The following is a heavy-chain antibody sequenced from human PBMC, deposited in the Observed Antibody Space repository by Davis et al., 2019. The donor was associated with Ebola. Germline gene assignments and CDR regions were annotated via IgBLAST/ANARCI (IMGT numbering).Heavy chain of an antibody. CDR1: GSSFHTYT. V-gene: IGHV3-30*04. J-gene: IGHJ4*02. D-gene: IGHD6-19*01. CDR3: AGAVAGTEDFQY. Sequence: GESLKISCAASGSSFHTYTINWFRQAPGRGLEWLAVISTDGSTTFYADSVKGRFTISRDNSKETLSLQMNSLDTEDTAVYYCAGAVAGTEDFQYWGQGTLVTVSS. CDR2: ISTDGSTT.